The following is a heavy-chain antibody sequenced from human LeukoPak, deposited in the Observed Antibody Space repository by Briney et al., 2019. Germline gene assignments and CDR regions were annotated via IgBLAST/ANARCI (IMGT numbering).Heavy chain of an antibody. CDR1: GFTFSSYW. CDR3: AREDYGDYPSFDY. D-gene: IGHD4-17*01. Sequence: GGSLRLSCAASGFTFSSYWMSWVRQAPGKGLEWVANIKQDGSEKYYVDSVKGRFTISRDNAKNSLDLQMNSLRAEDTAVYYCAREDYGDYPSFDYWGQGTLVTVSS. V-gene: IGHV3-7*03. CDR2: IKQDGSEK. J-gene: IGHJ4*02.